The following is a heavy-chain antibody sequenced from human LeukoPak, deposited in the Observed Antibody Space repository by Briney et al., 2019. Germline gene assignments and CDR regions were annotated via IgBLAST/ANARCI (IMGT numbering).Heavy chain of an antibody. D-gene: IGHD3-9*01. CDR1: GFTFSSYG. CDR3: ATDRVTRYFGS. CDR2: IWYDGSNK. Sequence: TGGSLRLSCAASGFTFSSYGMHWVRQAPGRGLEWVAFIWYDGSNKYYADSVKGRFTISRDSSKNMLYLQMNSLRAEDTAVYYCATDRVTRYFGSWGQGTLVTVSS. J-gene: IGHJ4*02. V-gene: IGHV3-30*02.